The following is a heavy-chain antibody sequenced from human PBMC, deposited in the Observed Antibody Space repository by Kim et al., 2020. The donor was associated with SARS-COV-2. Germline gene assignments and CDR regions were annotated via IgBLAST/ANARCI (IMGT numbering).Heavy chain of an antibody. CDR3: AREGRISGRVYR. V-gene: IGHV4-59*01. Sequence: SETLSLTCTVSGGSISSYYCNWIRQPPGKGLEWIALRFYSESTNSNPSLKSRVTLTIYTSKTKISLLLSPVSVAATAVSFCAREGRISGRVYRWG. CDR1: GGSISSYY. D-gene: IGHD3-10*01. CDR2: RFYSEST. J-gene: IGHJ5*02.